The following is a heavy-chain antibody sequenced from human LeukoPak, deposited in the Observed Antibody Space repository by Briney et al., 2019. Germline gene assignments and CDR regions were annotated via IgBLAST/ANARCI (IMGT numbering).Heavy chain of an antibody. Sequence: GGTLRLSCAASGFTFSSYEMNWVRQAPGKGLEWVSYISSSGSTIYYADSVKGRFIISRDDSKNTLSLQMNDLRVEDTAVYYCARERPDSRKLVAWGGRALVTVSS. J-gene: IGHJ4*02. V-gene: IGHV3-48*03. CDR3: ARERPDSRKLVA. CDR1: GFTFSSYE. D-gene: IGHD1-14*01. CDR2: ISSSGSTI.